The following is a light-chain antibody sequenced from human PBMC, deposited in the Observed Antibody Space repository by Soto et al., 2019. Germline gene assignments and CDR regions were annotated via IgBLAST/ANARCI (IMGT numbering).Light chain of an antibody. J-gene: IGKJ1*01. V-gene: IGKV2-24*01. CDR3: QQRYSWLRV. Sequence: DIVMTQTPLSSPVTLGQPASISCRSSQSLVHRDGNTYLSWLQLRPGQPPRLLIYKISNRSPGVPARFSGSGSGTDFTLTISSLESDDFAIYYCQQRYSWLRVFGPGTKVEVK. CDR1: QSLVHRDGNTY. CDR2: KIS.